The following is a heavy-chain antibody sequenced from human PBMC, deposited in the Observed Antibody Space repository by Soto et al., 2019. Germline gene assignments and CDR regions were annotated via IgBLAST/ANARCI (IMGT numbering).Heavy chain of an antibody. CDR3: ARDPGYGDYEIDY. CDR1: GYTFTSYG. V-gene: IGHV1-18*01. CDR2: ISAYNANT. D-gene: IGHD4-17*01. Sequence: QVQLVQSGAEVKKPGASVKVSCKASGYTFTSYGISWVRQAPGQGLEWMGWISAYNANTNYAQKLQGRVTMTTDTSTSPASMELRSLRSDAPAVYYCARDPGYGDYEIDYWGQGTLVTVSS. J-gene: IGHJ4*02.